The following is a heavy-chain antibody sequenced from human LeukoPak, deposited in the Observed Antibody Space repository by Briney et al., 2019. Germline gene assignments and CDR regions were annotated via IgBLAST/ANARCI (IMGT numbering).Heavy chain of an antibody. CDR3: ARYRMATIGVGAFDI. J-gene: IGHJ3*02. D-gene: IGHD5-24*01. CDR2: INPNSGGT. CDR1: GYTFTGYY. V-gene: IGHV1-2*06. Sequence: ASVKVPCKASGYTFTGYYMHWVRQAPGQGLEWMGRINPNSGGTNYAQKFQGRVTMTRDTSISTAYMELSRLRSDDTAVYYCARYRMATIGVGAFDIWGQGTMVTVSS.